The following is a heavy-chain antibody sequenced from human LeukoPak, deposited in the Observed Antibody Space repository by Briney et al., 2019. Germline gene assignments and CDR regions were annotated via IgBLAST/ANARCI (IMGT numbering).Heavy chain of an antibody. D-gene: IGHD6-6*01. J-gene: IGHJ6*03. Sequence: GGSLRLSCAASGFTFSSYGMNWVRQAPGKGLEWVAVISYDGSNKYYADSVKGRFTISRDNSKNTLYLQMGSLRAEDTAVYYCAKDGEYSSSSGLFYYYYYMDVWGKGTTVTVSS. CDR2: ISYDGSNK. CDR3: AKDGEYSSSSGLFYYYYYMDV. V-gene: IGHV3-30*18. CDR1: GFTFSSYG.